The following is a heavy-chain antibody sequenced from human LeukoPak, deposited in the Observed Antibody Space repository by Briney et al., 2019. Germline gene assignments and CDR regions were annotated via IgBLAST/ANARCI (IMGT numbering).Heavy chain of an antibody. CDR1: GGSISSGGYS. Sequence: SQTLSLTCAVSGGSISSGGYSWSWIRQPPGKGLEWIGYIYHSGSTYYNPSLKSRVTISVGRSKNQFSLKLSSVTAADTAVYYCARSYDSSGYLDAFDIWGQGTMVTVSS. CDR3: ARSYDSSGYLDAFDI. D-gene: IGHD3-22*01. CDR2: IYHSGST. J-gene: IGHJ3*02. V-gene: IGHV4-30-2*01.